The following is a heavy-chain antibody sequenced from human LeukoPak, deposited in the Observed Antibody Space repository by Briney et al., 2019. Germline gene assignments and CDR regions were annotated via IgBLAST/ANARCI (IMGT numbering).Heavy chain of an antibody. CDR2: IYHSGST. Sequence: SETLSLTCAVSGYSISSGHYWGWIRQPPGKGLEWIGHIYHSGSTYYNPSLKSRVTISVDMSKNQFSLKLSSVTAADTAVYYCARDSTVQLWSSYWYFDLWGRGTLVTVSS. V-gene: IGHV4-38-2*02. CDR1: GYSISSGHY. D-gene: IGHD5-18*01. CDR3: ARDSTVQLWSSYWYFDL. J-gene: IGHJ2*01.